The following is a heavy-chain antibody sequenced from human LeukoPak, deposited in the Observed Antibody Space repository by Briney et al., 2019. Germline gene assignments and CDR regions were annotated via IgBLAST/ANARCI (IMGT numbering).Heavy chain of an antibody. CDR2: ISVSGGST. CDR3: AKSPTYYYDTSAKRYFDY. V-gene: IGHV3-23*01. CDR1: GFTFSSYA. D-gene: IGHD3-22*01. J-gene: IGHJ4*02. Sequence: GGSLRLSCAASGFTFSSYAMSWVRQAPGKGLEYVSGISVSGGSTYYADSVKGRFTVSRDNSKNTLYLQMNSLGVEDTAVYYCAKSPTYYYDTSAKRYFDYWGQGTLVTVSS.